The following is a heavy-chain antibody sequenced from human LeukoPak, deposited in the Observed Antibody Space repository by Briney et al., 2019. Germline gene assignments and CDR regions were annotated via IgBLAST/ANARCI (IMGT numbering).Heavy chain of an antibody. CDR1: GFTFSSYS. Sequence: GGSLRLSCAASGFTFSSYSMNWVRQAPGKGLEWVSYISSSSSTIYYADSVKGRFTISRDNAKNSLYLQMNSLRDEDTAVCYCARAGYCSGGSCYNGYYYYGMDVWGQGTTVTVSS. V-gene: IGHV3-48*02. CDR3: ARAGYCSGGSCYNGYYYYGMDV. J-gene: IGHJ6*02. D-gene: IGHD2-15*01. CDR2: ISSSSSTI.